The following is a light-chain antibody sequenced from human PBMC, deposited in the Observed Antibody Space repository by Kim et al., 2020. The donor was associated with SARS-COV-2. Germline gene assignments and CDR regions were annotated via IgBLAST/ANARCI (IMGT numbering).Light chain of an antibody. J-gene: IGLJ3*02. CDR2: GNS. V-gene: IGLV1-40*01. Sequence: QSVTISCTRRTSNTGAGDDVHWYQQLPGTAPKHLKCGNSNRPSGVPDRFSGSKSATSASLAITGLQAEDEADYYFQSYDSSLSGWVFGGGTQLTVL. CDR3: QSYDSSLSGWV. CDR1: TSNTGAGDD.